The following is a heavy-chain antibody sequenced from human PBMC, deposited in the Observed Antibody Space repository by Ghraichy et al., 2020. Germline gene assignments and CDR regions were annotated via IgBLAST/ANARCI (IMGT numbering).Heavy chain of an antibody. D-gene: IGHD3-22*01. J-gene: IGHJ3*02. CDR3: ARDLKDDSGSSGYYAFDI. CDR2: IYYSGST. Sequence: SETLSLTCTVSGGSISPYYWSWIRQPPGKGLEWIGYIYYSGSTNYNPSLKSRVTMSVDMSKNQFSLKLNSVTAADTAVYYCARDLKDDSGSSGYYAFDIWGQGTMVTVSS. V-gene: IGHV4-59*01. CDR1: GGSISPYY.